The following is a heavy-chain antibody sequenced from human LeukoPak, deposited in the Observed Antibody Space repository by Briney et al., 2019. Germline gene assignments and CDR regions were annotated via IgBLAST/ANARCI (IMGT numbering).Heavy chain of an antibody. CDR3: ARGEWLLFDY. J-gene: IGHJ4*02. V-gene: IGHV4-39*07. CDR1: GGSISSSSYY. Sequence: PSETLSLTCTVSGGSISSSSYYWGWIRPPPGKGLEWIGSIYYSGSTYYNPSLKSRVTISVDTSKNQFSLKLSSVTAAYTAVYYCARGEWLLFDYWGQGTLVTVSS. D-gene: IGHD3-3*01. CDR2: IYYSGST.